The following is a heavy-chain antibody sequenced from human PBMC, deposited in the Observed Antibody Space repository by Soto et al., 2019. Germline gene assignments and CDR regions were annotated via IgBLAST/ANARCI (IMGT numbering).Heavy chain of an antibody. J-gene: IGHJ4*02. CDR2: INDYGTTI. CDR1: GFNLRSYW. Sequence: EVQLVESGGGLVQSGGSLRLSCAASGFNLRSYWMHWVRQAPGKGLVWVSRINDYGTTINYAESVEGRFTISRDDAKSEVYLQMNNLRADDTAVYYCARGGLEPFDYLGQGDLVTVSS. V-gene: IGHV3-74*01. CDR3: ARGGLEPFDY. D-gene: IGHD1-1*01.